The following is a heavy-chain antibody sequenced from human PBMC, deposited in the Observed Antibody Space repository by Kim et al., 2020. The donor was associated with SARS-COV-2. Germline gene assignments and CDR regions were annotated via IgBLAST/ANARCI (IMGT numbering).Heavy chain of an antibody. D-gene: IGHD3-10*01. CDR1: GFTFSSYA. V-gene: IGHV3-23*01. J-gene: IGHJ6*02. Sequence: GGSLRLSCTASGFTFSSYAMSWVRQAPGKGLEWVSAISDGGTRTYYAESVKGRFTISRDNSKNTLYLQMTGLRAEDTAVYYCARNDYFNSGSSYYYGMDVWGHGTTVTGSS. CDR2: ISDGGTRT. CDR3: ARNDYFNSGSSYYYGMDV.